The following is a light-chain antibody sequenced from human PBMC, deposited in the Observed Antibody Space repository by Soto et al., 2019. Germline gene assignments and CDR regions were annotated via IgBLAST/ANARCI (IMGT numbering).Light chain of an antibody. CDR1: QSVSSSY. CDR2: GAS. CDR3: QQYGSSPWT. J-gene: IGKJ1*01. Sequence: IVLTQTPATLSLSPGERATLACMASQSVSSSYLAWYQQKPGQAPRLLIYGASSRATGIPDRFSGSGSGTDFTLTISRLEPEDFAVYYCQQYGSSPWTFGQGTNVDI. V-gene: IGKV3-20*01.